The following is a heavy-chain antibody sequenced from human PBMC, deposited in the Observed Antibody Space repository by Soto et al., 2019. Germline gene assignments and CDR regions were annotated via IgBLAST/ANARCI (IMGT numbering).Heavy chain of an antibody. D-gene: IGHD2-21*01. CDR2: INSDGTIS. CDR3: ARLSGDHSAFFSYGMDA. V-gene: IGHV3-74*01. Sequence: GGSLRLSCAASGFTFDTYWMNWVRRAPGKGPEWLSGINSDGTISSYADSVKGRSTISRDNARNTLSLQMNSLRADDTAVYYCARLSGDHSAFFSYGMDAWGQGTTVTVSS. J-gene: IGHJ6*02. CDR1: GFTFDTYW.